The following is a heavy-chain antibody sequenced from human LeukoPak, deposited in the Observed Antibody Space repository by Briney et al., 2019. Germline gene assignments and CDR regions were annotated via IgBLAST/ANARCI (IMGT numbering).Heavy chain of an antibody. Sequence: SETLSLTCTVSGVPISSYYWSWIRQPPGKGLEWIGYIYYSGTTNYNPSLKSRVTISVDTSKNQFSLKLSSVTAADTAVYYCAREHSSGNYWGQGTLVTVSS. CDR1: GVPISSYY. CDR3: AREHSSGNY. J-gene: IGHJ4*02. V-gene: IGHV4-59*01. D-gene: IGHD6-25*01. CDR2: IYYSGTT.